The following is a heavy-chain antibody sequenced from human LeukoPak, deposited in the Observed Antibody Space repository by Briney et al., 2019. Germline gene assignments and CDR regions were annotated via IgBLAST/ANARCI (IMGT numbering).Heavy chain of an antibody. CDR3: ASISSGYYYVGSLAFDI. V-gene: IGHV3-53*01. CDR1: GFTVSSNY. D-gene: IGHD3-22*01. J-gene: IGHJ3*02. Sequence: GGSLRLSCAASGFTVSSNYMSWVRQAPGKGLEWVSVIYSGGSTYCADSVKGRFTISRDNSKNTLYLQMNSLRAEDTAVYYCASISSGYYYVGSLAFDIWGQGTMVTVSS. CDR2: IYSGGST.